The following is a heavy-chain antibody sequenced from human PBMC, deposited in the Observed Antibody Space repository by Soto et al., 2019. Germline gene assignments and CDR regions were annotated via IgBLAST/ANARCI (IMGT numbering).Heavy chain of an antibody. CDR2: IYHSGST. V-gene: IGHV4-30-2*01. J-gene: IGHJ4*02. CDR1: GGSICSGCYS. CDR3: ARGQVVAAQH. Sequence: SETLSLTCAVSGGSICSGCYSWSWIRQPPGKGLEWIGYIYHSGSTYYNPSLKSRVTISVDRSKNQFSLKLSSVTAADTAVYYCARGQVVAAQHWGQGTLVTVSS. D-gene: IGHD2-15*01.